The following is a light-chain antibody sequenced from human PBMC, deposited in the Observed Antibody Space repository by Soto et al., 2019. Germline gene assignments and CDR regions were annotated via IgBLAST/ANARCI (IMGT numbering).Light chain of an antibody. CDR2: KAS. J-gene: IGLJ1*01. CDR3: YSYAGSSTYV. Sequence: QSALTQPASVSGSPGQSITISCTGSSSDVGNYNLVSWYQQHPGNVPKLMIYKASKRPSGVSNRFSGSKSGNTASLTISGLQAEDEADYYCYSYAGSSTYVFGTGTKLTVL. CDR1: SSDVGNYNL. V-gene: IGLV2-23*01.